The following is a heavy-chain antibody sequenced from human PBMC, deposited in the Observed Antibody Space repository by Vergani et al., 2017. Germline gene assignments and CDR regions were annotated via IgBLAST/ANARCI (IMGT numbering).Heavy chain of an antibody. V-gene: IGHV1-69*04. J-gene: IGHJ5*02. CDR3: AGYGRWLQGGWFDP. Sequence: QVQLVQSGAEVKKPGSSVKVSCKASGGTFSSYAISWVRQAPGQGLEWMGRIIPILGIANYAQKFQGRVTITADKSTSTAYMELSSLRSEDTAVYYCAGYGRWLQGGWFDPWGQGTLVTVSS. CDR1: GGTFSSYA. D-gene: IGHD5-24*01. CDR2: IIPILGIA.